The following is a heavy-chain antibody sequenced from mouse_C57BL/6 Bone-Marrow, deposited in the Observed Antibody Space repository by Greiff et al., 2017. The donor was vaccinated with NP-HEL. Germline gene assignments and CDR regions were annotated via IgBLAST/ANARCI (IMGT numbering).Heavy chain of an antibody. V-gene: IGHV1-42*01. CDR2: INPSTGGT. CDR1: GYSFTGYY. D-gene: IGHD6-1*01. J-gene: IGHJ1*03. CDR3: ARGGMEPLV. Sequence: VQLQQSGPELVKPGASVKISCKASGYSFTGYYMNWVKQSPEKSLEWIGEINPSTGGTTYNQKFKAKATLTVDKSSSTAYMQLKSLTSEDSAVYYCARGGMEPLVWGTGTTVTVSS.